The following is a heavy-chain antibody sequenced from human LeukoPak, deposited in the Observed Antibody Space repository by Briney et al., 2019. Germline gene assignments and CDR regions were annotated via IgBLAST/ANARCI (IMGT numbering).Heavy chain of an antibody. CDR3: AKSTSASLEIPAH. Sequence: PGGSLRLSCAASGFTFSDYWMHWVRQVPGRGLVWVSRTNPDGSSATYAGSVRGRFTISRDNAKNTLSLQMNSLRAEDTAVYYCAKSTSASLEIPAHWGQGTLVTVSS. CDR1: GFTFSDYW. J-gene: IGHJ4*02. D-gene: IGHD1-1*01. CDR2: TNPDGSSA. V-gene: IGHV3-74*03.